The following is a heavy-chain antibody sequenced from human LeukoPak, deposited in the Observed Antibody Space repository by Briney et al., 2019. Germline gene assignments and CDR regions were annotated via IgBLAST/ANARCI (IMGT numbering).Heavy chain of an antibody. CDR1: GFTFSSFA. Sequence: GGSLRLSCAASGFTFSSFALDWVRQAPGKGLEWVAFIRYDGTNKNYADSLKGRFTISRDNSKNTLYLQMNSLRAEDTALYYCATYTSSSSAFDLWGQGTLVTVSS. D-gene: IGHD6-6*01. V-gene: IGHV3-30*02. CDR2: IRYDGTNK. CDR3: ATYTSSSSAFDL. J-gene: IGHJ3*01.